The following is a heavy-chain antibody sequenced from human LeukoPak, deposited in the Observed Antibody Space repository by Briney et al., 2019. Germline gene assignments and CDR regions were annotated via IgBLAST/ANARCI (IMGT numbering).Heavy chain of an antibody. Sequence: GGSLRLSCAVSGLTVSSNYMSWVRQAPGKGLEWVSAIYSGGSTFYADSVKGRFTISRDNSKNTLYLQMNSLRAEDTAVYYCARGGDCSSTSCLYSSGFDYWGQGTLVTVSS. J-gene: IGHJ4*02. V-gene: IGHV3-53*01. CDR2: IYSGGST. CDR1: GLTVSSNY. D-gene: IGHD2-2*01. CDR3: ARGGDCSSTSCLYSSGFDY.